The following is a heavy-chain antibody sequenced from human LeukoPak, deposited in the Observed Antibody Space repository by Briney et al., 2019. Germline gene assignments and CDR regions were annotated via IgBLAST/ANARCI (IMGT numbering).Heavy chain of an antibody. Sequence: SETLSLTCTVSGGSVSSYYWSWIRQPAGKGLEWIGRIYSSGTTNYNPSLKSRVTMSVDTSKNHFSLKLSSVTAADTAVYYCARGITAAGNVNWFDSWGQGTLVTVSS. J-gene: IGHJ5*01. V-gene: IGHV4-4*07. CDR2: IYSSGTT. CDR3: ARGITAAGNVNWFDS. CDR1: GGSVSSYY. D-gene: IGHD6-13*01.